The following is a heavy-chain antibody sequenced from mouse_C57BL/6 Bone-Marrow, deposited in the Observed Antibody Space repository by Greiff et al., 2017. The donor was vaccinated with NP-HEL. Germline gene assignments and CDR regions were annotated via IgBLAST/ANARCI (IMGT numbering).Heavy chain of an antibody. D-gene: IGHD1-1*01. CDR3: ARLYGAWFAY. V-gene: IGHV1-26*01. J-gene: IGHJ3*01. CDR1: GYTFTDYY. Sequence: EVQLQQSGPELVKPGASVKISCKASGYTFTDYYMNWVKQSHGKSLEWIGDINPNNGGTSYNQKFKGKATLTVDKSSSTAYMELRSLTSEDSAVYYCARLYGAWFAYWGQGTLVTVSA. CDR2: INPNNGGT.